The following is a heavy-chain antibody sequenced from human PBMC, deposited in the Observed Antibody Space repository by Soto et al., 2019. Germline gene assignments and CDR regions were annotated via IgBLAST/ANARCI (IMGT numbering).Heavy chain of an antibody. CDR3: ARDPFTIFGVVITALRDFYYYGMDV. D-gene: IGHD3-3*01. J-gene: IGHJ6*02. CDR2: TYYRAKWYN. CDR1: GDSVSSNSAA. V-gene: IGHV6-1*01. Sequence: SQTLSLTCAISGDSVSSNSAAWNWIRQSPSRGLEWLGRTYYRAKWYNDYSVSVKSRITINPDTSKNQFSLQLNSVTPEDTAVYYCARDPFTIFGVVITALRDFYYYGMDVWGQGTTVTVS.